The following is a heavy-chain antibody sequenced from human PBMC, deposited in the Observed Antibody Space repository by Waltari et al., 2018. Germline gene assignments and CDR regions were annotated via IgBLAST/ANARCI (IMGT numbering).Heavy chain of an antibody. V-gene: IGHV4-59*01. Sequence: QVQLQESGPGLVKPSETLSLNCTVSGVSLNNYYWSWFRQPPGKGLVWIGYISHSGSTKYNPALNIRVTISLGTSKNHFSRKVSSVTAADTAVFYCAREDDANSSGRRYFDYWGQGTLVTVSS. CDR3: AREDDANSSGRRYFDY. D-gene: IGHD3-22*01. J-gene: IGHJ4*02. CDR2: ISHSGST. CDR1: GVSLNNYY.